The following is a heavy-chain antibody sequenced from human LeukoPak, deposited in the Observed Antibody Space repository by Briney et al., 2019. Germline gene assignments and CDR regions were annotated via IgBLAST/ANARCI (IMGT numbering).Heavy chain of an antibody. CDR3: ARTMIVVVSDAFDI. J-gene: IGHJ3*02. D-gene: IGHD3-22*01. V-gene: IGHV3-21*01. CDR2: ISSSSSYI. Sequence: GGSLRLSCAVSGFPFSNYWIHWVRQAPGKGLEWVSSISSSSSYIYYADSVKGRFTISRDNAKNSLYLQMNSLRAEDTAVYYCARTMIVVVSDAFDIWGQGTMVTVSS. CDR1: GFPFSNYW.